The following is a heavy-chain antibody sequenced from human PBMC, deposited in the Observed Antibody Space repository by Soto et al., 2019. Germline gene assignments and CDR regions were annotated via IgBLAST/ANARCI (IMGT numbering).Heavy chain of an antibody. CDR3: ATEGTPVTPPGDACDI. D-gene: IGHD1-7*01. CDR2: ISYDGRDK. Sequence: QVQLVESGGGVVQPGRSLRLSCAASGFTFSNYGMHWVRQAPGRGLEWVAFISYDGRDKYYADSVKGRFTISRDNPKNTLYLQMNSLRAEDTAVYYCATEGTPVTPPGDACDIWGQGTMVTVSS. J-gene: IGHJ3*02. V-gene: IGHV3-30*03. CDR1: GFTFSNYG.